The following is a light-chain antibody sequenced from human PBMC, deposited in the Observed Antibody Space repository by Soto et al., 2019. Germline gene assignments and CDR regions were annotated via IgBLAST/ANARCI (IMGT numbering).Light chain of an antibody. Sequence: AIRMTQSPSSLSASTGDRVTITCRASQGISSYLAWYQQKPGKAPKLLIYAASTLQSGVPSRFSGSGSGTDFTLTISCLQSEDFATYYCQQYYTYPRRTFGQGPKVDTK. V-gene: IGKV1-8*01. CDR1: QGISSY. CDR3: QQYYTYPRRT. J-gene: IGKJ1*01. CDR2: AAS.